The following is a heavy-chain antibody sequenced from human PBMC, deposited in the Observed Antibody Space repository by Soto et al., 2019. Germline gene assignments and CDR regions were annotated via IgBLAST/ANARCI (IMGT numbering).Heavy chain of an antibody. Sequence: QVQLVESGGGVVQPGRSLRLSCAASGFTFSSYGMHWVRQAPGKGLEWVAVIWYDGSNKYYADSVKGRFTISRDNSKNTLYLQMNSLRAEDTAVYYCARESKLAYCGCDCYGWFDPWGQGTLVTVSS. D-gene: IGHD2-21*02. CDR1: GFTFSSYG. V-gene: IGHV3-33*01. J-gene: IGHJ5*02. CDR3: ARESKLAYCGCDCYGWFDP. CDR2: IWYDGSNK.